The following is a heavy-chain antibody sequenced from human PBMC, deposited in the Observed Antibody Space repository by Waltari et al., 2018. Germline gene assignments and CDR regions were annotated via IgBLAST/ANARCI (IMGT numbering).Heavy chain of an antibody. CDR3: ARDGYYDGYFDL. CDR1: GYTFSSYA. CDR2: IIPIFGTA. V-gene: IGHV1-69*05. Sequence: VQLVQSGAEVKKPGATVKISCKVSGYTFSSYAISWVRQAPGQGLEWMGGIIPIFGTANYAQKFQGRVTITTDESTSTAYMELSSLRSEDTAVYYCARDGYYDGYFDLWGRGTLVTVSS. J-gene: IGHJ2*01. D-gene: IGHD3-22*01.